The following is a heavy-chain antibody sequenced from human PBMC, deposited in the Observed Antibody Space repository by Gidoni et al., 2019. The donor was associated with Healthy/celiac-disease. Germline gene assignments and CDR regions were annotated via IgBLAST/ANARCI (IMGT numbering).Heavy chain of an antibody. CDR1: GGSISGYY. Sequence: VQRQQWGAGLWKPSETLSLTCAVHGGSISGYYWSWLRRPPGKGLEWIGEIIHSGSTNYNPSLKSRVTISVDTSKNQFSLKLSSVTAADTAVYYCARGRAPGPYQLPPFFDYWGQGTLVTVSS. CDR3: ARGRAPGPYQLPPFFDY. D-gene: IGHD2-2*01. J-gene: IGHJ4*02. CDR2: IIHSGST. V-gene: IGHV4-34*01.